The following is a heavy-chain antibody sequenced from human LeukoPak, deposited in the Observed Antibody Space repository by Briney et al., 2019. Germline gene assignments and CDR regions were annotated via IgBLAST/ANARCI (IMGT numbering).Heavy chain of an antibody. J-gene: IGHJ4*02. Sequence: SETLSLTCTVSGGSISSYYWSWIRQPPGKGLEWIGYIYYSGSTNYNPSLKSRVTISVDMSKNQFSLKLSSVTAADTAVYYCARQYSSSSFDYWGQGTLVTVSS. D-gene: IGHD6-6*01. CDR2: IYYSGST. CDR1: GGSISSYY. CDR3: ARQYSSSSFDY. V-gene: IGHV4-59*08.